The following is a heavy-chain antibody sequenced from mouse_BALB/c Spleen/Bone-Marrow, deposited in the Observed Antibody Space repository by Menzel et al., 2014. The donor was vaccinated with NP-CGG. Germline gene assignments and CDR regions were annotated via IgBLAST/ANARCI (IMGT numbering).Heavy chain of an antibody. D-gene: IGHD2-1*01. CDR3: ARDGNYRYAMDY. J-gene: IGHJ4*01. CDR1: GFTFTSYW. V-gene: IGHV1S81*02. CDR2: INPSNGRT. Sequence: VQVVESGAELVKPGASVKLSCMASGFTFTSYWIHWVKQRPGQGPEWIGEINPSNGRTNYNEKFKRKATLTEDKSSSTAYMQLSSLTSEDSAVYYCARDGNYRYAMDYWGQGTSVTVSS.